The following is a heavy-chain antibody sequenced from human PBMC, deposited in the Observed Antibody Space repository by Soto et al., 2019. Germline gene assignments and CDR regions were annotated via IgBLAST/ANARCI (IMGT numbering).Heavy chain of an antibody. V-gene: IGHV1-18*04. D-gene: IGHD3-3*01. Sequence: QVQLVQSGGEVVQPGASVKVSCKASGYFFTSYGISWVRQAPGQGLEWMGWISPYNGNTKNAQNFQGRVAMTTDTSTYTAYMEVRGLRSDDSAVYYGAGDFGSDLSAPGTVFDYWGQGTLVTVSS. CDR3: AGDFGSDLSAPGTVFDY. J-gene: IGHJ4*02. CDR2: ISPYNGNT. CDR1: GYFFTSYG.